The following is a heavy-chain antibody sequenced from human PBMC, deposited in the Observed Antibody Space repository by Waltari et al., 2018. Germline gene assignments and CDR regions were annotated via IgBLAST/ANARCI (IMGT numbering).Heavy chain of an antibody. V-gene: IGHV1-3*01. CDR1: GYTFTSHS. CDR2: INAGNGNT. J-gene: IGHJ4*02. D-gene: IGHD3-16*01. Sequence: QVQPVQSGAEVKKPGASVKVSCTASGYTFTSHSMHWVRQAPGQRLEWMGWINAGNGNTKYSQKFQGRVTITRDTSASTAYMELSSLRSEDTAVYYCAGGGSDSFDYWGQGTLVTVSS. CDR3: AGGGSDSFDY.